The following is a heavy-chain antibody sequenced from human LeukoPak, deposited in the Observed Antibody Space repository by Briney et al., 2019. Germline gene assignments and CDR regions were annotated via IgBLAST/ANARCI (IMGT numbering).Heavy chain of an antibody. J-gene: IGHJ4*02. Sequence: GGSLRLSCAASGFTFSSYAMNWVRQTPGKGLEWVANINQDGREIYYVDSVKGRFTISRDNAKNSLYLQMNSLRAEDTAVYYCAKIRYGTGWYYDYWGQGTLVTVSS. CDR3: AKIRYGTGWYYDY. D-gene: IGHD6-19*01. CDR2: INQDGREI. CDR1: GFTFSSYA. V-gene: IGHV3-7*01.